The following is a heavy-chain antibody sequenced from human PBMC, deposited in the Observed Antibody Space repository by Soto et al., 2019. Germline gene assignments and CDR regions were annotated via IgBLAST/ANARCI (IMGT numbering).Heavy chain of an antibody. J-gene: IGHJ4*02. D-gene: IGHD3-3*01. V-gene: IGHV1-8*01. CDR2: MNPNSGNT. Sequence: QVQLVQSGAEVKKPGASVKVSCKASGYTFTSYDINWVRQATGQGLEWMGWMNPNSGNTGYAQKFQGRVTMTRNTSIRTAYMELSSLRSEDTAVYYCATSYDFWSGYYGYGSFDYWGQGTLVTVSS. CDR1: GYTFTSYD. CDR3: ATSYDFWSGYYGYGSFDY.